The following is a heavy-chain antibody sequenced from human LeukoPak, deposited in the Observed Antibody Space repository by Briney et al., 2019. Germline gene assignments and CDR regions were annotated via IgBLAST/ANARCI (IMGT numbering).Heavy chain of an antibody. CDR2: IYYSGST. D-gene: IGHD2/OR15-2a*01. Sequence: SETLSLTCTVSGGSISSGGYYWSWIRQHPGKGLEWIGYIYYSGSTYYNPSLKSRVTISVDTSKNQLSLKLSSVTAADTAVYYCARDVRNWFDPWGQGTLVTVSS. J-gene: IGHJ5*02. CDR1: GGSISSGGYY. V-gene: IGHV4-31*03. CDR3: ARDVRNWFDP.